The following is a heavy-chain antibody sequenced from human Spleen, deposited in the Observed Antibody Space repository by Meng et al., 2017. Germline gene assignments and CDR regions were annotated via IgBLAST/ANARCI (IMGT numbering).Heavy chain of an antibody. CDR3: ARRRLYDFWSGSTPFDY. D-gene: IGHD3-3*01. Sequence: QVPLPPWDEGSFTPSETLSLTCGVYGGSFSDYSWSWIRQPPGKGLEWIGEINHSGATNYNPSLKSRVTISVDTSKNQFSLKLNSVTAADTAIYYCARRRLYDFWSGSTPFDYWGQGTLVTVSS. J-gene: IGHJ4*02. CDR1: GGSFSDYS. V-gene: IGHV4-34*01. CDR2: INHSGAT.